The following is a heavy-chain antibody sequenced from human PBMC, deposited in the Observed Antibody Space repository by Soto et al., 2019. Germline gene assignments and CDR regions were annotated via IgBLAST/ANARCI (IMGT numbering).Heavy chain of an antibody. Sequence: HPGGSLRLSCAGSGFTFSDCGIHWVRQAPGKGLEWVSVISYDGGDKYYADSVKVRFAISRDNYKNTLYLRMNSLIAEDTAVYYCAKDGTPSGKYLGGGLYXWGRGTLFTVSX. CDR2: ISYDGGDK. CDR3: AKDGTPSGKYLGGGLYX. J-gene: IGHJ4*02. CDR1: GFTFSDCG. V-gene: IGHV3-30*18. D-gene: IGHD3-16*01.